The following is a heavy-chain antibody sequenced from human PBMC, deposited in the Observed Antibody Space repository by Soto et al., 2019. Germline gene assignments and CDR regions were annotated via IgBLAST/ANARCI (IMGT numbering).Heavy chain of an antibody. CDR1: GDSIVSAY. CDR2: SYYSGYT. CDR3: ARCFSGNYPSRPEEQYCFDS. Sequence: TLSLSCTVSGDSIVSAYSGWIRQPPGNGREWSGYSYYSGYTSYNPSLKSRVTISVDTSKNQFSLKLNSVTAADTAVYYCARCFSGNYPSRPEEQYCFDSWGQGTLVTVSS. J-gene: IGHJ4*02. V-gene: IGHV4-59*01. D-gene: IGHD1-26*01.